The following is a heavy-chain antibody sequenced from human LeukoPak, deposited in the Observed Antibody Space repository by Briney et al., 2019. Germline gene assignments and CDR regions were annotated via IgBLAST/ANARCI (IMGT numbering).Heavy chain of an antibody. J-gene: IGHJ6*02. D-gene: IGHD4-17*01. CDR3: ARAGEGYGEYDDYYYGMDV. CDR1: GFTFSSYW. V-gene: IGHV3-7*01. Sequence: GGSLRLSCAASGFTFSSYWMSWVRQAPGKGLEWVANIKQDGSEKYYVDSVKGRFTISRDNAKNSLYLQMNSLRAEDTAVYYCARAGEGYGEYDDYYYGMDVWGQGTTVTVSS. CDR2: IKQDGSEK.